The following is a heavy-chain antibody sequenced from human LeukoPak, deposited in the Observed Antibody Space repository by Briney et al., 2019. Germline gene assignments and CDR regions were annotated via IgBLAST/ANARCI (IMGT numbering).Heavy chain of an antibody. J-gene: IGHJ6*04. CDR3: ARGYCSSTSCRYRTSSYGMDV. CDR2: INHSGST. V-gene: IGHV4-34*01. CDR1: GGSFNGYY. D-gene: IGHD2-2*01. Sequence: KPSETLSLTCAVYGGSFNGYYWSWIRQPPGKGLEWIGEINHSGSTNYNPSLKSRVTISVDTSKNQFSLKLSSVTAADTAVYYCARGYCSSTSCRYRTSSYGMDVWGKGTTVTVSS.